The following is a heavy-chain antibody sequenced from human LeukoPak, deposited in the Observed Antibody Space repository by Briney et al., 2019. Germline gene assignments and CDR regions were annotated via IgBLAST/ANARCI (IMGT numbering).Heavy chain of an antibody. J-gene: IGHJ4*02. D-gene: IGHD6-6*01. V-gene: IGHV3-21*01. Sequence: GGSLRLSCAASGFTFSSNSMNWVRQAPGKGLEWVSYISSSSSYIYYADSVKGRFTISIDNAKISLYLQMNSLRAEYSAVYYCARTPCIAAFDFWGQGTLVTVSS. CDR2: ISSSSSYI. CDR3: ARTPCIAAFDF. CDR1: GFTFSSNS.